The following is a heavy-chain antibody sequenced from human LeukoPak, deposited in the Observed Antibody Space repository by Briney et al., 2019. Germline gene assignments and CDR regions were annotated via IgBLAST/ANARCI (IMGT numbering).Heavy chain of an antibody. CDR3: AREKTSGDLEY. J-gene: IGHJ4*02. CDR1: GASISSGDCS. D-gene: IGHD4-17*01. CDR2: IYYNGNT. Sequence: SQTLSLTCTVSGASISSGDCSWSWIRQPPGKGLEWIGYIYYNGNTYYNPSLKSRVTISVDTSKNQFSLKLGSVTAADTAIYYCAREKTSGDLEYWGQGTLVTVSS. V-gene: IGHV4-30-4*08.